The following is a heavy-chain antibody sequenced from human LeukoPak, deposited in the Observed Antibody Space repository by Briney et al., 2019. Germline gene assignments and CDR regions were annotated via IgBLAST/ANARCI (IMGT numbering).Heavy chain of an antibody. CDR2: INHSGST. D-gene: IGHD6-19*01. Sequence: PSETLSLTCAVYGGSFSGYYWSWIRQPPGKGLEWIGEINHSGSTNYNPSLKSRVTISVDTSKNQFSLKLSSVTAADTAVYYCARGLRVREAGTLDTPGVLGQNYYYYYGMDVWGQGTTVTVSS. CDR1: GGSFSGYY. V-gene: IGHV4-34*01. CDR3: ARGLRVREAGTLDTPGVLGQNYYYYYGMDV. J-gene: IGHJ6*02.